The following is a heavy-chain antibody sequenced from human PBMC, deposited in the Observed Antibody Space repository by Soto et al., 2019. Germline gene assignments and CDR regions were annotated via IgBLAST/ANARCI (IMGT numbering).Heavy chain of an antibody. D-gene: IGHD6-6*01. CDR2: INPNSGGT. CDR1: GYTFTGYY. V-gene: IGHV1-2*04. J-gene: IGHJ4*02. Sequence: ASVKVSCKASGYTFTGYYMHWVRQAPGQGLEWMGWINPNSGGTNYAQKFQGWVTMTRDTSISTAYMELSRLRSDDTAMYYCARMISDTQLGYHFDYWGQGTLVTVSS. CDR3: ARMISDTQLGYHFDY.